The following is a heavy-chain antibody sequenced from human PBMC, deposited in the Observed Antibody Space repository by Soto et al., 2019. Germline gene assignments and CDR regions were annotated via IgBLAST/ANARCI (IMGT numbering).Heavy chain of an antibody. D-gene: IGHD2-2*01. CDR3: ARDRGSTTSCLDY. CDR2: LFSGGDT. Sequence: GGSLRLSCAASGFTVNTYHLSWVRQAPGKGLEWVAVLFSGGDTKYGDSMKGRVTLSRDNSKNTLYLQMNSLRAEDTAVYYCARDRGSTTSCLDYWGQGTLVTVSS. CDR1: GFTVNTYH. J-gene: IGHJ4*02. V-gene: IGHV3-66*01.